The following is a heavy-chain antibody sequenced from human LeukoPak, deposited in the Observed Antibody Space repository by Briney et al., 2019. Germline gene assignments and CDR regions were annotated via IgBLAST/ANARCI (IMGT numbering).Heavy chain of an antibody. CDR3: ARAPSADFLFDY. CDR1: GYTFTGYY. D-gene: IGHD2-21*02. CDR2: INPNSGGT. Sequence: VASVKVSCKASGYTFTGYYMHWVRQAPGQGLEWMGWINPNSGGTNYAQKFQGRVTMTRDTSISTAYMELSRLRSDDTAVYYCARAPSADFLFDYWGQGTLVTVSS. V-gene: IGHV1-2*02. J-gene: IGHJ4*02.